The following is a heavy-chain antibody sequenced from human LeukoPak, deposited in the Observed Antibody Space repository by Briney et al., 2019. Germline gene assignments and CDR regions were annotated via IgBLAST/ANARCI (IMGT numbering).Heavy chain of an antibody. CDR2: IYYSGST. J-gene: IGHJ4*02. D-gene: IGHD6-13*01. CDR1: GGSISSCCYY. V-gene: IGHV4-39*01. Sequence: SETLSLTCTVSGGSISSCCYYWGWIRQPPGKGLEWIGSIYYSGSTYYTPSLRGRVALSVDTSKNQFSLKLSSVTAADTAVYYCASEISSAVRYWGQGTLVTVSS. CDR3: ASEISSAVRY.